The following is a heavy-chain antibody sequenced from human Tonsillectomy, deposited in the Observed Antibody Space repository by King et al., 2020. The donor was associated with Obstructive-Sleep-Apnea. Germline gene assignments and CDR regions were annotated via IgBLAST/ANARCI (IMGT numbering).Heavy chain of an antibody. CDR2: IRGKTYGGTT. CDR1: GFTSDDYA. Sequence: VQLVESGGGLVQPGRSLRLSCTASGFTSDDYAMSWFRQAPGKGLEWVGFIRGKTYGGTTEYGASVKGRFTIPRDDSKSIVNLQMNSLKTEDIAVYYCTSIVVVVAARHYYYYGMDVWGQGTTVTVSS. CDR3: TSIVVVVAARHYYYYGMDV. V-gene: IGHV3-49*03. D-gene: IGHD2-15*01. J-gene: IGHJ6*02.